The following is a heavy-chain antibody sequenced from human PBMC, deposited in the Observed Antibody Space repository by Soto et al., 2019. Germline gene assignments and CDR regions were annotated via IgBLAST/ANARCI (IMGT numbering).Heavy chain of an antibody. CDR2: ISAYNGNT. V-gene: IGHV1-18*01. J-gene: IGHJ6*02. D-gene: IGHD3-22*01. CDR3: ARDDVYYSSGYQLYGMAV. CDR1: GYTFTSYG. Sequence: QVHLVQSGAEVQKPGASVKVSCKASGYTFTSYGISWVRQAPGQGLEWMGWISAYNGNTNYAQKLQGRVTMTTDTSTSTAYMELRSLRSDDTAVYYCARDDVYYSSGYQLYGMAVWGQGTTVTVS.